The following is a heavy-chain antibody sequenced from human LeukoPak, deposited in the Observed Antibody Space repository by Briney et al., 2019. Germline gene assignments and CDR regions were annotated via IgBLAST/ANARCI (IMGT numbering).Heavy chain of an antibody. D-gene: IGHD3-3*01. CDR3: ARARFWSGSDI. Sequence: GASVKVSCKASGYTFTGYYMHWVRQAPGQGLEWMGRINPNSGGTNYAQKFQGRVTMTRDTSTSTVYMELSSLRSEDTAVYYCARARFWSGSDIWGQGTMVTVSS. V-gene: IGHV1-2*06. CDR1: GYTFTGYY. CDR2: INPNSGGT. J-gene: IGHJ3*02.